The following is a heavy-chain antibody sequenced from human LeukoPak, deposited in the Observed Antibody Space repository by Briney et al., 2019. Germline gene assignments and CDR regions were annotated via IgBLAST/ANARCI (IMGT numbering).Heavy chain of an antibody. CDR2: IYSGGST. CDR1: GFTVSTNY. D-gene: IGHD3-9*01. V-gene: IGHV3-66*02. CDR3: ARDGRWGWAYDILTGYYSHAEYFQH. J-gene: IGHJ1*01. Sequence: GGSLRLSCAASGFTVSTNYMTWVRQAPGKGLEWVSVIYSGGSTYYADSVKGRFTISRDNSKNTLYLQMNSLRAEDTAVYYCARDGRWGWAYDILTGYYSHAEYFQHWGQGTLVTVSS.